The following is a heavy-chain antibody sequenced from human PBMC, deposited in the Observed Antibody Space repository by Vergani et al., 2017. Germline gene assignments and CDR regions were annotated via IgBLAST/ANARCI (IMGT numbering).Heavy chain of an antibody. V-gene: IGHV3-30*02. CDR2: IRGDGSNQ. D-gene: IGHD5-12*01. J-gene: IGHJ6*02. CDR3: AKSLLGIVAGNGMDV. Sequence: QAQLVESGGGVVQPGGSLRLYCVGSGFSFENSGMHWVRQAPGKGLEWVGLIRGDGSNQYYRDSVKGRFTISRDNSKNTVYLQINGLRGEDTAIYYCAKSLLGIVAGNGMDVWGQGTTVTVFS. CDR1: GFSFENSG.